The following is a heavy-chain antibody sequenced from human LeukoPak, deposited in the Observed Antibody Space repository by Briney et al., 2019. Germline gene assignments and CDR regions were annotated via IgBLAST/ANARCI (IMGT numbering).Heavy chain of an antibody. D-gene: IGHD3-22*01. Sequence: SETLSLTCTVSGGSIGSYYWSWIRQPPGKGLEWIGYINYSGTTNYNPSLKSRVSISVDTSKNQFSLKLSSVIAADTAVYYCARGTMMVGPWGQGTQVTVSS. V-gene: IGHV4-59*01. J-gene: IGHJ5*02. CDR1: GGSIGSYY. CDR3: ARGTMMVGP. CDR2: INYSGTT.